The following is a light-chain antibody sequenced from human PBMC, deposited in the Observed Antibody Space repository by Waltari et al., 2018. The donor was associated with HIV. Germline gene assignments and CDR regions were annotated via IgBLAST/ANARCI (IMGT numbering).Light chain of an antibody. CDR3: QKFNSAPLT. V-gene: IGKV1-27*01. CDR1: QAISNQ. J-gene: IGKJ4*01. CDR2: AAS. Sequence: DIQMTQSPSSLSAFVRDRVTITCRASQAISNQLAWYQHKAGKVPKLLIYAASTLQSGVPSRFNGSGSGTDFTLTITNLQPEDIATYYCQKFNSAPLTFGGGTKVEIK.